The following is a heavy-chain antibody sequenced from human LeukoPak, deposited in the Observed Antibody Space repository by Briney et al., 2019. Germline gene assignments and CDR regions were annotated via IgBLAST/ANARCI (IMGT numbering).Heavy chain of an antibody. CDR1: GFIFSNYW. CDR2: INSDGSST. V-gene: IGHV3-74*01. Sequence: GGSLRLSCAASGFIFSNYWMHWVRQAPGKGLVWVSRINSDGSSTTYADSVKGRFTISRDNAKNTLYLQMNSLRAEDTAVYYCARDGVEFYNWFDPWGQGTLVTVSS. D-gene: IGHD2-21*01. J-gene: IGHJ5*02. CDR3: ARDGVEFYNWFDP.